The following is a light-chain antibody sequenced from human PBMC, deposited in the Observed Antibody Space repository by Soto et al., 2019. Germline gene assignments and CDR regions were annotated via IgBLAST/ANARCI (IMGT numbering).Light chain of an antibody. CDR2: RNN. J-gene: IGLJ2*01. V-gene: IGLV1-47*01. CDR3: AAWDDSLRVV. CDR1: SSNIGSNY. Sequence: QSVLTQPPSASGTPGQRVTISCSGSSSNIGSNYVYWYQQLPGTAPQLLIYRNNQRPSGVPDRFSGSKSGTSASLATSGLRSEDDADYYCAAWDDSLRVVFGGGTKLTVL.